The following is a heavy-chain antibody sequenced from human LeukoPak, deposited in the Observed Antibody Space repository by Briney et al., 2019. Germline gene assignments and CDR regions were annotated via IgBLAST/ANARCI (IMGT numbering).Heavy chain of an antibody. CDR2: IRSKAYGGTT. J-gene: IGHJ4*02. CDR3: TRDGRYDYGDYDRVY. Sequence: PGGSLRLSCTASGFTFGDYAMSWFRQAPGKGLEWVGFIRSKAYGGTTEYAASVKGRFTISRDDSKNIAYLQMNSLKTEDTAVYYCTRDGRYDYGDYDRVYWGQGTLVTVFS. V-gene: IGHV3-49*03. D-gene: IGHD4-17*01. CDR1: GFTFGDYA.